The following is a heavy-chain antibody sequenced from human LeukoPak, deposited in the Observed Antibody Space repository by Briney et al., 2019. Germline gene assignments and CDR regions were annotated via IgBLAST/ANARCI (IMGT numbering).Heavy chain of an antibody. CDR1: GFTFSDYY. J-gene: IGHJ4*02. CDR3: ARRILIPVEGLGY. CDR2: ISSSGSTT. V-gene: IGHV3-11*04. D-gene: IGHD2/OR15-2a*01. Sequence: GGSLRLSCAASGFTFSDYYMSWIRQAPGKGPEWVSYISSSGSTTYYADSVKGRFTISRDNAKNSLYLQMNSLRAEDTAVYYCARRILIPVEGLGYWGQGTLVTVSS.